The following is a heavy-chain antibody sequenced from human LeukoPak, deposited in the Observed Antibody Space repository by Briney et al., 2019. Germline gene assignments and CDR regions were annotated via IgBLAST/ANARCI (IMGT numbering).Heavy chain of an antibody. J-gene: IGHJ4*02. V-gene: IGHV3-30-3*01. Sequence: GGSLRLSCATSEFTFSRYAMHWVRQAPGKGLEWVALISYDANIGSNKYYADSVKGRFTISRDNSKNTLYLQMNSLRAEDTAVHYCARDGGYDFWSGYYQDYWGQGTLVTVSS. D-gene: IGHD3-3*01. CDR3: ARDGGYDFWSGYYQDY. CDR2: ISYDANIGSNK. CDR1: EFTFSRYA.